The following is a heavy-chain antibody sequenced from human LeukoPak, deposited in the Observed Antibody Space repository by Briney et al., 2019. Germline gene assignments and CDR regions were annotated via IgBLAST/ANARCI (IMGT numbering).Heavy chain of an antibody. J-gene: IGHJ4*02. Sequence: GGSLRLSCAASGFTFSSYAMSWVRQAPGKGLEWVSVIYSGGSTYYADSVKGRFTISRDNSKNTLYLQMNSLRAEDTAVYYCARGYSYGRFDYWGQGTLSPSPQ. CDR3: ARGYSYGRFDY. D-gene: IGHD5-18*01. CDR1: GFTFSSYA. CDR2: IYSGGST. V-gene: IGHV3-66*01.